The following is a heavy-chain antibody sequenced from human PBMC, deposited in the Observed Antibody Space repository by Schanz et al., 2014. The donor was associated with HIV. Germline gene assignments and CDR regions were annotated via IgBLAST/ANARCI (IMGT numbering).Heavy chain of an antibody. CDR3: STSGYYPPDL. V-gene: IGHV3-21*04. Sequence: VQLLESGGGLVQPGGSLRLSCAASGFMFSSYGMGWVRQAPGKGLEWVSSISGSSNKIYYAHSMKDRFIVSRDNAQNLVFLQLNSLRAEDTAVYYCSTSGYYPPDLWGRGTLVTVSS. CDR2: ISGSSNKI. J-gene: IGHJ2*01. D-gene: IGHD3-3*01. CDR1: GFMFSSYG.